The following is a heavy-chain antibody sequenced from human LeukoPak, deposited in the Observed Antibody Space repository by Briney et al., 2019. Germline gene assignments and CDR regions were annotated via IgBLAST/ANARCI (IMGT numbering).Heavy chain of an antibody. Sequence: PSETLSLTCAVYGGSFSGYYWSWIRQPPGKGLEWIGEINHSGSTNYNPSLKSRVTISVDTSKNQFSLKLSSVTAADTAVYYCARGYCSSTSCYTRHYYSYGMDVWGQGTTVTVSS. D-gene: IGHD2-2*02. J-gene: IGHJ6*02. CDR3: ARGYCSSTSCYTRHYYSYGMDV. V-gene: IGHV4-34*01. CDR1: GGSFSGYY. CDR2: INHSGST.